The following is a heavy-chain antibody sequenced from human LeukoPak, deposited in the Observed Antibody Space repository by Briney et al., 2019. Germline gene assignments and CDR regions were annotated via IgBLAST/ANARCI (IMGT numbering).Heavy chain of an antibody. CDR2: ISYSGNT. Sequence: TLSLTCAVSGGSISSGGYFWCWIRQPPGKGLEWIGYISYSGNTYYNPSLKSRLTISVDTTKNHFSLKLSSVTAADTAVYYCVRGERYDFHFDYWGQGTLVTVSS. CDR1: GGSISSGGYF. V-gene: IGHV4-30-4*07. D-gene: IGHD3/OR15-3a*01. J-gene: IGHJ4*02. CDR3: VRGERYDFHFDY.